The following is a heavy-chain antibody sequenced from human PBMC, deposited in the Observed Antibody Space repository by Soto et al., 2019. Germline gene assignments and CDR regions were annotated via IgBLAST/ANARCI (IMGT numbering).Heavy chain of an antibody. Sequence: EVQLVESGGGLVQPGGSLRLSCAASGFTFSSYSMNWVRQAPGKGLEWVSYISSSSSTIYYADSVKGRFTISRDNAKNSLYLQMNSLRAEDTAVYYCARDLAGVVATNSEGYFDYWGQGPLVTVSS. CDR3: ARDLAGVVATNSEGYFDY. J-gene: IGHJ4*02. V-gene: IGHV3-48*01. D-gene: IGHD5-12*01. CDR2: ISSSSSTI. CDR1: GFTFSSYS.